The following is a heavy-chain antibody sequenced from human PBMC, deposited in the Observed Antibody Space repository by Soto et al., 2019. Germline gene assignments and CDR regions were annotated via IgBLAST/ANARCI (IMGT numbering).Heavy chain of an antibody. CDR2: ISYDGSNK. D-gene: IGHD6-19*01. Sequence: QVQLVESGGGVVQPGRSLRLSCAASGFTFSSYGMHWVRQAPGKGLEWVAVISYDGSNKYYADSVKGRFTISRDNSKNTRYLQMNSLRAEDTAVYYCAKDGGQQWLSAGRYYYYYYGMDVWGQGTTVTVSS. CDR1: GFTFSSYG. J-gene: IGHJ6*02. CDR3: AKDGGQQWLSAGRYYYYYYGMDV. V-gene: IGHV3-30*18.